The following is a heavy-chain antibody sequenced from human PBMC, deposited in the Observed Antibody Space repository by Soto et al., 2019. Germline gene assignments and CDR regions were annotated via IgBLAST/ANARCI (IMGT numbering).Heavy chain of an antibody. CDR2: ISYDGSNK. D-gene: IGHD1-26*01. J-gene: IGHJ4*02. Sequence: QVQLVESGGGVVQPGRSLRLSCAASGFTFSSYAMHWVRQAPGKGLEWVAVISYDGSNKYYADSVKGRFTISRDNSKNTLYLQMNSLRAEDTAVYYCARVASSEGAFNYFDYWGQGTLVTVSS. CDR1: GFTFSSYA. V-gene: IGHV3-30-3*01. CDR3: ARVASSEGAFNYFDY.